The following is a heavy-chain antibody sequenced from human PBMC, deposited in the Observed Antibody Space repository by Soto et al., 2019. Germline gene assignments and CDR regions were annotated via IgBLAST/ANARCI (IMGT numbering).Heavy chain of an antibody. D-gene: IGHD3-3*01. V-gene: IGHV4-30-2*01. J-gene: IGHJ5*02. CDR1: GGSISSGGYS. Sequence: TLSLTCAVSGGSISSGGYSWSWIRQPPGKGLEWIGYIYHSGSTYYNPSLKSRVTISVDRSKNQFSLKLSSVTAADTAVYYCARGGYYDFWSGYPPLQYNWFDPWGQGTLVTVSS. CDR2: IYHSGST. CDR3: ARGGYYDFWSGYPPLQYNWFDP.